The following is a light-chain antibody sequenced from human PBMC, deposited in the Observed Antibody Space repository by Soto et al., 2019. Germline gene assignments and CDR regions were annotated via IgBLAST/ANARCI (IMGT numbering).Light chain of an antibody. V-gene: IGKV3-15*01. CDR2: GAS. CDR3: QQYNNWPPYT. CDR1: QSVSSN. Sequence: EIVMTQSPATLSVSPGERATFSCRASQSVSSNLAWYQQKPGQAPRLLIYGASIRATGIPARFSGSGSGTEFTLTISSLQSEDFAVYYCQQYNNWPPYTFGQGTKVDIK. J-gene: IGKJ2*01.